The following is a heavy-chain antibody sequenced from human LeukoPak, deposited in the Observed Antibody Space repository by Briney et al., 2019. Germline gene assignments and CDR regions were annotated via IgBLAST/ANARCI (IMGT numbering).Heavy chain of an antibody. CDR2: ISAYNGNT. CDR3: ARNIRFTMIVAMAFDI. J-gene: IGHJ3*02. D-gene: IGHD3-22*01. V-gene: IGHV1-18*01. CDR1: GYTFTTYG. Sequence: GASVKVSCKASGYTFTTYGISWVRQAPGQGLEWMGWISAYNGNTNYAQKLQGRVTMTTDTSTSTAYMELRSLRSDDTAVYYCARNIRFTMIVAMAFDIWGQGTMVTVSS.